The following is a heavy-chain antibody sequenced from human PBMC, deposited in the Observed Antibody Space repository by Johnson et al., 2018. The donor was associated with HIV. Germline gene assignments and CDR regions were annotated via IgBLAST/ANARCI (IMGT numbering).Heavy chain of an antibody. D-gene: IGHD2-21*02. CDR1: GFTVSSTY. J-gene: IGHJ3*02. CDR3: ARDSAYCGGDCHDAFDI. CDR2: ISYDGSNK. V-gene: IGHV3-30-3*01. Sequence: QMQLVESGGDLIQPGGSLRLSCAASGFTVSSTYMSWVRQAPGKGLEWVAVISYDGSNKYYADSVKGRFTISRDNSKNTLYLQMNSLRAEDTAVYYCARDSAYCGGDCHDAFDIWGQGTMVTVSS.